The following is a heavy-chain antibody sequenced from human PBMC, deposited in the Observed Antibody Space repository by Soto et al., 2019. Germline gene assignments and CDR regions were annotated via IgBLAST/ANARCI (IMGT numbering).Heavy chain of an antibody. D-gene: IGHD3-3*01. CDR1: GFTFSRDG. CDR3: AKDQGGLRCLEWQDAFHI. Sequence: GCSLRLSCAASGFTFSRDGMSWGRQAPGKGLEWVSLITDNGGSTYYADSVKGRFTISRDNSKNTLYLQMNSLRAEDTAVYYCAKDQGGLRCLEWQDAFHIWGQGPMVTV. CDR2: ITDNGGST. J-gene: IGHJ3*02. V-gene: IGHV3-23*01.